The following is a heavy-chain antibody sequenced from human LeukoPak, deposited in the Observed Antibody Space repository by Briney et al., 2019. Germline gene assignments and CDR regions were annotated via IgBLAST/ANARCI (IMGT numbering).Heavy chain of an antibody. CDR3: ATDRGWRTSGYYLYYFES. CDR2: IKHDGSEE. J-gene: IGHJ4*02. CDR1: GFIFSSYS. V-gene: IGHV3-7*01. D-gene: IGHD3-3*01. Sequence: GGSLRLSCTASGFIFSSYSMSWVRQAPGKGLEWVASIKHDGSEEYYVDSVRGRFTISRDNTKSSLYLQMSSLRAEDTAVYYCATDRGWRTSGYYLYYFESWGQGTLVTVSS.